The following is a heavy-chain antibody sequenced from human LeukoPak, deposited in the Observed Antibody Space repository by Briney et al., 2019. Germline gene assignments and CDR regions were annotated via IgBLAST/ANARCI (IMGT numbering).Heavy chain of an antibody. D-gene: IGHD3-9*01. V-gene: IGHV3-9*03. CDR2: ISWNSGSR. CDR3: AKSQTFDWFPRSFDY. J-gene: IGHJ4*02. CDR1: GFNFDDYA. Sequence: PGGSLRLSCAASGFNFDDYAMHLVRQAPGKGLEWVSGISWNSGSRGYADSVKGRFTISRDSAKNSLYLQMNSLRAEDMALYYCAKSQTFDWFPRSFDYWGQGTLVTVSS.